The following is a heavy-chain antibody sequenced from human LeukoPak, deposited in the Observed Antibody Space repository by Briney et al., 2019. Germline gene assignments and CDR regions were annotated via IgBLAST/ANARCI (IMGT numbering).Heavy chain of an antibody. J-gene: IGHJ4*02. CDR2: IKPNSGGT. Sequence: ASXKVSCKASGYTFTGYYMHWVRQAPGQGGEWMGWIKPNSGGTNYAKKVQGRVTMTRHTSISTAYMELSRLRSDDTAVYYCARGVTMIVVVMLDWGQGTLVTVSS. V-gene: IGHV1-2*02. CDR1: GYTFTGYY. D-gene: IGHD3-22*01. CDR3: ARGVTMIVVVMLD.